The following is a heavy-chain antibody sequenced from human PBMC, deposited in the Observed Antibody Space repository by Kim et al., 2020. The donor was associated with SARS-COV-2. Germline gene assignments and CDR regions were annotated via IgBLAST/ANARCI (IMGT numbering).Heavy chain of an antibody. V-gene: IGHV3-21*04. CDR1: GFTFSSYS. CDR3: ARDGPYSSGWYWGGATAYGMDV. D-gene: IGHD6-19*01. Sequence: GGSLRLSCAASGFTFSSYSMNWVRQAPGKGLEWVSSISSSSSYIYYADSVKGRFTISRDNAKNSLYLQMNSLRAEDTAVYYCARDGPYSSGWYWGGATAYGMDVWGQGTTVTVSS. CDR2: ISSSSSYI. J-gene: IGHJ6*02.